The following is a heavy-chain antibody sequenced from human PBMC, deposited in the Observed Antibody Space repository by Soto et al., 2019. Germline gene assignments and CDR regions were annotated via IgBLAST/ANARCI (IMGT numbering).Heavy chain of an antibody. J-gene: IGHJ4*02. CDR2: MYHSGSN. CDR1: GRSIGVYD. D-gene: IGHD3-22*01. V-gene: IGHV4-59*01. CDR3: ARTIELYDNSGYDYFDF. Sequence: EARYLTTACAGRSIGVYDWRWLLDPISGGLEWIGYMYHSGSNNYHPSIKSRVTISVDISNNQFYRKLSSVTAADTAMYYCARTIELYDNSGYDYFDFWGQGIPVT.